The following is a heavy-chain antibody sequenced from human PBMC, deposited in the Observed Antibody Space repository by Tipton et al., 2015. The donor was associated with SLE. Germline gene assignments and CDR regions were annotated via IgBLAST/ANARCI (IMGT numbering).Heavy chain of an antibody. V-gene: IGHV4-34*01. CDR1: GGSFSGYY. D-gene: IGHD6-13*01. J-gene: IGHJ4*02. CDR3: ARETEQLYFDY. CDR2: INHSGST. Sequence: TLSLTCAVYGGSFSGYYWSWIRQPPGKGLEWIAEINHSGSTNYNPSLKSRVTISVDTSKNQFSLKLSSVTAADTAVYYCARETEQLYFDYWGQGTLVTVSS.